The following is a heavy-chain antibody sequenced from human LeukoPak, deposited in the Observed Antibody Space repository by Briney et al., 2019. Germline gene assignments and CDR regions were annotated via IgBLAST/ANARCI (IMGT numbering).Heavy chain of an antibody. CDR1: GFTFSSYW. D-gene: IGHD6-19*01. V-gene: IGHV3-7*03. J-gene: IGHJ5*02. CDR3: AKDIRAQWLVQSDNWFDP. CDR2: IKQDGSEK. Sequence: AGGSLRLSCAASGFTFSSYWMSWVRQAPGKGLEWVANIKQDGSEKYYVDSVKGRFTISRDNAKNSLYLQMNSLRAEDTALYYCAKDIRAQWLVQSDNWFDPWGQGTLVTVSS.